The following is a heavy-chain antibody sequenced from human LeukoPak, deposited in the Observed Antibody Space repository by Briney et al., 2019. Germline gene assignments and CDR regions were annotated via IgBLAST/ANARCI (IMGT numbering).Heavy chain of an antibody. Sequence: GGSLRLSCAVSGFTFSDYWMSWVRQAPGKGLEWVANIKQDGSEKHYVDSVKGRFTISRDNAKNSLYLQMNSLRAEDTAVYYCARHTTLDPWGQGALVTVYS. J-gene: IGHJ5*02. CDR1: GFTFSDYW. V-gene: IGHV3-7*01. CDR2: IKQDGSEK. CDR3: ARHTTLDP. D-gene: IGHD1-14*01.